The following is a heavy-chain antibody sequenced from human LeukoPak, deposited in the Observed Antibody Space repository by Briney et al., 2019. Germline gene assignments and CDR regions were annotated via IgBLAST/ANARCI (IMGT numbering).Heavy chain of an antibody. Sequence: SETLSLTCTVSGGSISSYYWSWIRQPPGKGLEWIGYIYYSGSTNYNPSLKSRVTTSVDTSKNQFSLKLSSVTAADTAVYYCARRRVVPAANYYYYYGMDVWGQGTTVTVSS. J-gene: IGHJ6*02. V-gene: IGHV4-59*01. CDR2: IYYSGST. CDR3: ARRRVVPAANYYYYYGMDV. D-gene: IGHD2-2*01. CDR1: GGSISSYY.